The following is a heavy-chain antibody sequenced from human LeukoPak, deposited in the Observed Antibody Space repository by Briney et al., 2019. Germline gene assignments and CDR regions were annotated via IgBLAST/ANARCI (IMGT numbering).Heavy chain of an antibody. CDR2: IIPSGGST. D-gene: IGHD6-19*01. V-gene: IGHV1-46*01. CDR3: ARDPLTQSTEYSSGWYASYYFDY. Sequence: ASVTVSCTASGGTFTSYYMHWVRQAPGQGLEWMGIIIPSGGSTSYAQKFQGRVTMTRDMSTSTVYMELSSLRSEDTAVYYCARDPLTQSTEYSSGWYASYYFDYWGQGTLVTVSS. CDR1: GGTFTSYY. J-gene: IGHJ4*02.